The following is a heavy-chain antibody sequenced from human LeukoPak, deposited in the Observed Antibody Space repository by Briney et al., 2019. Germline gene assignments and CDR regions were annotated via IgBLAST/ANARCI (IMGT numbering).Heavy chain of an antibody. D-gene: IGHD3-16*02. CDR1: GGSFSGYY. Sequence: SETLSLTCAVYGGSFSGYYWSWLRQPPGKGLEWIGEINHSGSTNYNPSLKSRVTISVDTSKNQFSLKLSSVTAADTAVYYCARSPRMITFGGVIVKGGIDYWGQGTLVTVSS. CDR3: ARSPRMITFGGVIVKGGIDY. J-gene: IGHJ4*02. V-gene: IGHV4-34*01. CDR2: INHSGST.